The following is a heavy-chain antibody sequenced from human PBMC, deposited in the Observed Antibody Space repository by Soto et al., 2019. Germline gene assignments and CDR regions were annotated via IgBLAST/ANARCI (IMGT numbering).Heavy chain of an antibody. CDR2: IYYIGTT. D-gene: IGHD3-10*01. V-gene: IGHV4-30-4*01. J-gene: IGHJ5*02. CDR1: GDSMGSGDYY. Sequence: QVQLQESGPGLVKPSQTLSLTCTVSGDSMGSGDYYWTWTRQPPGKGLEWIGYIYYIGTTFYNPSLESLVNISIATSKYHVSLRLTSVTAADTAVYYCSRGSTYYGFLTWGQGTLVTVSS. CDR3: SRGSTYYGFLT.